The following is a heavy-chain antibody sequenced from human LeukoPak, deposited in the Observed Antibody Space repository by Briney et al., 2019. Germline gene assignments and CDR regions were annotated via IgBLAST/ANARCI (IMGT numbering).Heavy chain of an antibody. Sequence: SEALSLTCAVYGGSFSGYYWSWIRPPPGKGLEWIGEFNHSGSTNYNPSLKSRVTISVDTSKNQFSLKLSSVTAADTAVYYCARGVNLYCSGGSCYSGASYYYYGMDVWGQGTTVTVSS. CDR2: FNHSGST. CDR3: ARGVNLYCSGGSCYSGASYYYYGMDV. J-gene: IGHJ6*02. D-gene: IGHD2-15*01. CDR1: GGSFSGYY. V-gene: IGHV4-34*01.